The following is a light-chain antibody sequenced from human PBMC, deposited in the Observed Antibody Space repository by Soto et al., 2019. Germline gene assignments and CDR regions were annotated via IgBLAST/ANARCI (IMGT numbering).Light chain of an antibody. CDR3: SSYTSSSSYVA. Sequence: QSVLTQPASVSGSPGQSITISCTGTSSDVGGYKYVSWYQQHPGKAPKLIIYDVSTRTSGVSNRFSGSKSGNTASLTISGLQAEDEADYYCSSYTSSSSYVAFGGGTKLTVL. V-gene: IGLV2-14*03. J-gene: IGLJ2*01. CDR1: SSDVGGYKY. CDR2: DVS.